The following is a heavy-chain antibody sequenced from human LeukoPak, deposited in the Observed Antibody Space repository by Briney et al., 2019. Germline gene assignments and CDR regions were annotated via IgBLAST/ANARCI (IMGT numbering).Heavy chain of an antibody. D-gene: IGHD5-18*01. CDR1: GYTFTSYG. J-gene: IGHJ6*02. CDR3: ASNPASYGYYYYGMDV. V-gene: IGHV1-69*13. Sequence: EASVKVSCKASGYTFTSYGISWVRQAPGQGLEWMGGIIPIFGTANYAQKFQGRVTITAGESTSTAYMELSSLRPEDTAVYYCASNPASYGYYYYGMDVWGQGTTVTVSS. CDR2: IIPIFGTA.